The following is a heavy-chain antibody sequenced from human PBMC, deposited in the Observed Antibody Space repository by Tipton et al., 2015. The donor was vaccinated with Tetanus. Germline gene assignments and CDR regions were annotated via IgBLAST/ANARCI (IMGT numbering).Heavy chain of an antibody. CDR3: ARWRDGFNRALDS. J-gene: IGHJ4*02. V-gene: IGHV4-34*01. CDR1: YDSFYGYY. CDR2: ISHSENT. Sequence: TLSLTCAVYYDSFYGYYWSWIRQPPRKGLEWIGEISHSENTNYNPSLQSRVTISMNTANNHIYLNLTSVTAADTAVYYCARWRDGFNRALDSWGQGIMVTVSS. D-gene: IGHD5-24*01.